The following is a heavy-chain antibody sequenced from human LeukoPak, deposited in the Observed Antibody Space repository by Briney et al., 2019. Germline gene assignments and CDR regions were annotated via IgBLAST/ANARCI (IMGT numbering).Heavy chain of an antibody. V-gene: IGHV3-23*01. CDR1: GFSFIDAW. CDR3: AKATQAGAGKYYFDY. J-gene: IGHJ4*02. Sequence: GGSLRLSCAASGFSFIDAWMSWVRQAPGKGLEWVSGISGSGGGTYYAGSVKGRFTISRDNSKNTLYLQMNSLRADDTAVYYCAKATQAGAGKYYFDYWGQGTLVTVSS. D-gene: IGHD6-19*01. CDR2: ISGSGGGT.